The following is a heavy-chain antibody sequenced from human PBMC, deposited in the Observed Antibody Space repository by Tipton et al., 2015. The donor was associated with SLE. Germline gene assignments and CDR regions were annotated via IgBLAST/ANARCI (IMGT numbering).Heavy chain of an antibody. V-gene: IGHV4-59*12. D-gene: IGHD3-3*01. Sequence: TLSLTCTVSGGSMNNYYWIWIRQSPGKGLEWIGYIYSSGSTNYNPSLKSRVTISVDTSKNQFSLKLSSVTAADTAVYYCARGLLEWSDYWGQGTLVTVSS. CDR2: IYSSGST. J-gene: IGHJ4*02. CDR3: ARGLLEWSDY. CDR1: GGSMNNYY.